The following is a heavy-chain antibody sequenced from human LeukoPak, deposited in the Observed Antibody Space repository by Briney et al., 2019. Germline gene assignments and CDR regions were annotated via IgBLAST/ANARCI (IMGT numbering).Heavy chain of an antibody. D-gene: IGHD6-19*01. Sequence: PSETLSLTCTVSGGSISSSTYYWGWIRQPPGKGLEWIGNIYHSGRTHYNPSLKSRVTIFVDTSKNQFSLKLSSVTATDRAVYYCARHLTSEYSSGWYYVDYWGQGTLVTVSS. V-gene: IGHV4-39*01. J-gene: IGHJ4*02. CDR3: ARHLTSEYSSGWYYVDY. CDR1: GGSISSSTYY. CDR2: IYHSGRT.